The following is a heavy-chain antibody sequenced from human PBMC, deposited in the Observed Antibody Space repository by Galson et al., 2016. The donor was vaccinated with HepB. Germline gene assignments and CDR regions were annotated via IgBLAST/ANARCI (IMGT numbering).Heavy chain of an antibody. J-gene: IGHJ5*01. CDR2: IDPSDSYT. CDR1: GYTFTHYW. D-gene: IGHD1-26*01. Sequence: QSGAEVKKPRESLKIACKGSGYTFTHYWIAWVRQVPGKGLECMGRIDPSDSYTSYSPSFEGHVTISVDKSISTAYVQWSSLKASDTAMYYCARIGRASLVGNCCESGGQGTLVTVSS. CDR3: ARIGRASLVGNCCES. V-gene: IGHV5-10-1*01.